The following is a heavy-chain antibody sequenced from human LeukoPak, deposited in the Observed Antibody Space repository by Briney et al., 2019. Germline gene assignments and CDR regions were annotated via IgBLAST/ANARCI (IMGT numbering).Heavy chain of an antibody. CDR3: VRYGRRANDQPFDV. J-gene: IGHJ3*01. CDR2: IDEDGSET. D-gene: IGHD1-1*01. CDR1: GFTFSNYW. V-gene: IGHV3-7*01. Sequence: PTGGSLRLSCEVSGFTFSNYWMMWVRQAPGKGLEWVASIDEDGSETNYVDSVTGRFTVSRDHAKNSLFLQVNSLRAEDTAVYYCVRYGRRANDQPFDVWGQGTMVTVSS.